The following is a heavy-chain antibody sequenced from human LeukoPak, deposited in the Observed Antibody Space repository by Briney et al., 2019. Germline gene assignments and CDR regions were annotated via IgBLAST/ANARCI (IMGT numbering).Heavy chain of an antibody. CDR2: IYTSGST. Sequence: SETLSLTCTVAGGSISSYYWSWIRQPAGKGLDWIGRIYTSGSTNYNPSLMSRVTMSVDTSKNQFSLKLSSVTAADTAVYYCARTLTTLSYYDFWSGYINWFDPWGQGTLVTVSS. J-gene: IGHJ5*02. V-gene: IGHV4-4*07. CDR1: GGSISSYY. CDR3: ARTLTTLSYYDFWSGYINWFDP. D-gene: IGHD3-3*01.